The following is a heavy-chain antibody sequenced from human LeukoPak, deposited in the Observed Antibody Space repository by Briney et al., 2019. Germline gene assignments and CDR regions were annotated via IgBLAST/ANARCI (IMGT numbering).Heavy chain of an antibody. CDR2: MYYSGST. J-gene: IGHJ4*02. D-gene: IGHD6-19*01. V-gene: IGHV4-59*01. CDR1: GGSISSYY. CDR3: ARLRGAGWLEYYFDY. Sequence: PSETLSLTCTVSGGSISSYYWSWIRQPPGKGLEWIGYMYYSGSTNYNPSLKSRVTISVDTSKNQFSLKLSSVTAADTAVYYCARLRGAGWLEYYFDYWGQGTLVTVSS.